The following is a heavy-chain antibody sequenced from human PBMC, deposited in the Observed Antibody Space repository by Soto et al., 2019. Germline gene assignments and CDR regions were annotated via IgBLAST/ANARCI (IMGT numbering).Heavy chain of an antibody. J-gene: IGHJ4*02. Sequence: QVQLQQWGAGLLKPSETLSLTCAVYGGSFSGYYWSWIRQPPGKGLEWIGEINHSGSTNYNPSLKSRVTRSVDTSKNQFSLKLSSVTDADTAVYYCARGKLSDYVWGSYRYHFDYWGQGTVVTVSS. CDR2: INHSGST. V-gene: IGHV4-34*01. CDR1: GGSFSGYY. D-gene: IGHD3-16*02. CDR3: ARGKLSDYVWGSYRYHFDY.